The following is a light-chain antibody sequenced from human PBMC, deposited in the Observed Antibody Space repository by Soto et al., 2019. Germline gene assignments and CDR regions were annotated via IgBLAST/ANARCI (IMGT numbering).Light chain of an antibody. CDR2: AAS. Sequence: DIQMTQSPSSLSASVGDRVTITCRASQSIRNYLNWYQQKPGKAPKVLIYAASSLQRGVPSRFSGSGSGTDFTLTSSSLRPEECATYYCQQSYSALFTFGQGTRLEIK. CDR3: QQSYSALFT. CDR1: QSIRNY. V-gene: IGKV1-39*01. J-gene: IGKJ5*01.